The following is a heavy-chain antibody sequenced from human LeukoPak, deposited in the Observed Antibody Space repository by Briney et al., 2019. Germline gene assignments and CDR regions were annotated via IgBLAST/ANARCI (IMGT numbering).Heavy chain of an antibody. CDR2: IYSGGST. CDR3: ARGSFFRIFGSDY. Sequence: PGGSLRLSCAASGFTVSSNYMSWVRQAPGKGLEWVSVIYSGGSTYYADSVKGRFTISRDNSKNTLYLQMNSLRDEDTAVYYCARGSFFRIFGSDYWGQGTLVTVSS. D-gene: IGHD3-3*01. V-gene: IGHV3-53*01. J-gene: IGHJ4*02. CDR1: GFTVSSNY.